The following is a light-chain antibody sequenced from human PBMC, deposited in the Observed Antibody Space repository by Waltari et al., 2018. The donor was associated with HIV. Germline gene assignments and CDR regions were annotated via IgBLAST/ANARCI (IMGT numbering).Light chain of an antibody. CDR2: EFS. CDR3: SSYTSSSTRV. J-gene: IGLJ3*02. CDR1: SSDVGGYNY. V-gene: IGLV2-14*01. Sequence: QSALTQPASVSGSPGQSITISCTGTSSDVGGYNYVSWYQQHPGKAPKLMIYEFSNRPSGVSNRFSGSKSGNTASLTISGLQAEDEADYYCSSYTSSSTRVFGGGTNLTV.